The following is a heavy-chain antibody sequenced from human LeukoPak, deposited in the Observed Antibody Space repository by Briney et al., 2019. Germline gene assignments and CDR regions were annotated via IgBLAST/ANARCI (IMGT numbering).Heavy chain of an antibody. V-gene: IGHV3-23*01. D-gene: IGHD1-26*01. Sequence: GGSLRLSSAASAFTFSSYAMSWPRKAPGKALEWVSAISGSGGSTYYADSVKGRFTMSRDKSKYTLYLQMNSLIADDTAVYYCAKDGSGSSLDYFDYWGQGTLVTVSS. CDR2: ISGSGGST. CDR3: AKDGSGSSLDYFDY. J-gene: IGHJ4*02. CDR1: AFTFSSYA.